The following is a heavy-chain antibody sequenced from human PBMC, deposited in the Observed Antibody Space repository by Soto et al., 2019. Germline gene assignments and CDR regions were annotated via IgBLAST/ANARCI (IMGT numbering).Heavy chain of an antibody. D-gene: IGHD6-19*01. CDR2: INAGNGNT. CDR3: AREVIAVLQYYFDY. CDR1: GYTFTSYA. J-gene: IGHJ4*02. V-gene: IGHV1-3*01. Sequence: VASVKVSSKASGYTFTSYAMHWVRQAPGQRLEWMGWINAGNGNTKYSQKFQGRVTITRDTSASTAYMELSSLRSEDTAVYYCAREVIAVLQYYFDYWGQGTLVTVSS.